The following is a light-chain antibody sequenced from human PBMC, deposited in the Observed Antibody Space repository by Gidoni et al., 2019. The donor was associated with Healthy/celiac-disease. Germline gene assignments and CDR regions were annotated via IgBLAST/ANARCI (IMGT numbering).Light chain of an antibody. V-gene: IGKV2-28*01. CDR3: RQPLQTPFT. CDR1: QSLLHGNGDNY. CDR2: LGS. J-gene: IGKJ5*01. Sequence: DIVMTQSPLYLPVTPGEPASISCRSSQSLLHGNGDNYLEGYLQKPGQSPQLLIYLGSNRASGVPAWFIGSGSCTAFIPLTSSVQADDVVAYYCRQPLQTPFTFGQXTRLEIK.